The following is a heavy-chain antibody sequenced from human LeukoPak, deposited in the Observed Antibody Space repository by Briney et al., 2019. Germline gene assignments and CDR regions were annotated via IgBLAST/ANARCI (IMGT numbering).Heavy chain of an antibody. Sequence: GGSLRLSCAASGFTFSSYWMSWVRQAPGKGLEWVANVKQDGSENYYVDSVKGRFTISRDNAKNSLYLQMNSLRAEDTAVYYCARDADYGDYSGSAFDIWGQGTMVTVSS. J-gene: IGHJ3*02. CDR1: GFTFSSYW. V-gene: IGHV3-7*01. CDR3: ARDADYGDYSGSAFDI. CDR2: VKQDGSEN. D-gene: IGHD4-17*01.